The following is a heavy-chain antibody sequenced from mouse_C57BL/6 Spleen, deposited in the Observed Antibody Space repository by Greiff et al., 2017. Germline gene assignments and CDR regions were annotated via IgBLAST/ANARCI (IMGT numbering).Heavy chain of an antibody. D-gene: IGHD2-4*01. CDR3: AREGAMITLDY. CDR1: GFTFSSYA. J-gene: IGHJ2*01. V-gene: IGHV5-4*01. Sequence: EVKLVESGGGLVKPGGSLKLSCAASGFTFSSYAMSWVRQTPEKRLECVATISDGGSYTYYPDNVKGRFTISRDNAKNNLYLQMSHLKSEDTAMYYCAREGAMITLDYWGQGTTLTVSS. CDR2: ISDGGSYT.